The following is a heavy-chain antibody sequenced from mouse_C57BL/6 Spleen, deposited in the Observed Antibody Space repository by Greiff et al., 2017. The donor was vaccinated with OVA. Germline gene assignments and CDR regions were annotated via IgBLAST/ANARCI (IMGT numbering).Heavy chain of an antibody. Sequence: VQLKESGPELVKPGASVKLSCKASGYTFTSYDINWVKQRPGQGLEWIGWIYTRDGSTKYNEKFKGKATLTVDTSSSTAYMDLHSLTSEDSAVYFCARAYDDDGVDYWGQGTTLTVSS. CDR2: IYTRDGST. V-gene: IGHV1-85*01. J-gene: IGHJ2*01. D-gene: IGHD2-4*01. CDR3: ARAYDDDGVDY. CDR1: GYTFTSYD.